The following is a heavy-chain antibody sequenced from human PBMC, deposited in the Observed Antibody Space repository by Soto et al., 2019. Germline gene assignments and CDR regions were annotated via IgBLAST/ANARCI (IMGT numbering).Heavy chain of an antibody. D-gene: IGHD1-26*01. V-gene: IGHV4-59*08. Sequence: PSETLSLTCTVSGGSISSYYWSWIRQPPGKGLEWIGYIYYSGSTNYNPSLKSRVTISLDTSKNQFSLKLSSVTAADTALYYCAAPYSGSAYCVDSWAQGTLVTVSS. J-gene: IGHJ4*02. CDR3: AAPYSGSAYCVDS. CDR2: IYYSGST. CDR1: GGSISSYY.